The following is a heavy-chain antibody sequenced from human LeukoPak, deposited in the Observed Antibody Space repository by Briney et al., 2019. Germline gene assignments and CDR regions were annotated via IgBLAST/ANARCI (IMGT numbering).Heavy chain of an antibody. CDR2: MNSNSGNT. CDR1: GYTFTSYD. V-gene: IGHV1-8*01. D-gene: IGHD2-15*01. CDR3: AVWREDIVAAVAAADAFDI. J-gene: IGHJ3*02. Sequence: ASVKVSFEASGYTFTSYDINWVRQATGQGLEWMGWMNSNSGNTGYAQKFQGRVTMTRNTSINTAYMELSSLRSEDTAVYYCAVWREDIVAAVAAADAFDIWGQGTMVTVSS.